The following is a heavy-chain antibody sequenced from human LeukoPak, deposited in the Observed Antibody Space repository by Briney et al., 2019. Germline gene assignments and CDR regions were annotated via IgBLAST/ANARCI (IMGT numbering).Heavy chain of an antibody. CDR1: RFTFSNYW. CDR3: ARGKYGSGNYYFDY. CDR2: IYSGGST. J-gene: IGHJ4*02. V-gene: IGHV3-66*01. Sequence: GGSLRLSCVASRFTFSNYWMSWVRQAPGKGLEWVSVIYSGGSTYYADSVKGRFTISRDNSKNTLYLQMNSLRAEDTAVYYCARGKYGSGNYYFDYWGQGTLVTVSS. D-gene: IGHD3-10*01.